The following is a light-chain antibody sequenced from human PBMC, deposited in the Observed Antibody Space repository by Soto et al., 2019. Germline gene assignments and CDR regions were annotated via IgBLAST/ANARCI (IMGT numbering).Light chain of an antibody. V-gene: IGKV3-11*01. CDR1: QSVSNY. Sequence: EIVLTQPPATLSLSPGERATLSCRASQSVSNYLAWYQHKPGQAPRLLIYDASNRATGIPARFSGSGSGTDFTLTISSLEPEDFAVYYCHQRSNWITFGGGTKVEIK. CDR3: HQRSNWIT. J-gene: IGKJ4*01. CDR2: DAS.